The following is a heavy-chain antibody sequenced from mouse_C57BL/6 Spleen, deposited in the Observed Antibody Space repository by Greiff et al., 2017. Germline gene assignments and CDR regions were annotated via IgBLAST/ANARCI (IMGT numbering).Heavy chain of an antibody. CDR3: ARDREGMDY. CDR1: GYAFSSYW. J-gene: IGHJ4*01. Sequence: LQQSGASVKISCKASGYAFSSYWMNWVKQRPGKGLEWIGQIYPGDGDTNYNGKFKGKATLTADKSSSTAYMQLSSLTSEDSAVYFCARDREGMDYWGQGTSVTVSS. V-gene: IGHV1-80*01. CDR2: IYPGDGDT.